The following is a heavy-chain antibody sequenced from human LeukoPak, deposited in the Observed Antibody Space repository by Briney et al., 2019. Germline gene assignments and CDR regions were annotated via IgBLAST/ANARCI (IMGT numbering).Heavy chain of an antibody. D-gene: IGHD5-24*01. CDR1: GYTFGGYY. V-gene: IGHV1-2*02. CDR2: INPNSGGT. J-gene: IGHJ4*02. CDR3: ARDLSGRDGYNYFDY. Sequence: ASVEVSCKTSGYTFGGYYIQWVRQAPGQGLEWMGWINPNSGGTNYAQKFQGRVTMTRDTSISTAYMELSRLRSDDTAVYYCARDLSGRDGYNYFDYWGQGTLVTVSS.